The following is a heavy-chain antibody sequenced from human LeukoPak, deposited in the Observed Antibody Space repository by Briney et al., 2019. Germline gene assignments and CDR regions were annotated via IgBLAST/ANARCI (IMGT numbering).Heavy chain of an antibody. CDR3: AKGSLGSSGWYFDY. CDR1: GFTFDDYA. D-gene: IGHD6-19*01. J-gene: IGHJ4*02. V-gene: IGHV3-9*01. Sequence: GGSLRLSCAASGFTFDDYAMHWVRQAPGKGLEWVSGISWNSGSIGYADSVKGRFTISRDNAKNSLYLQMNSLRAEDTALYYCAKGSLGSSGWYFDYWGQGTLVTASS. CDR2: ISWNSGSI.